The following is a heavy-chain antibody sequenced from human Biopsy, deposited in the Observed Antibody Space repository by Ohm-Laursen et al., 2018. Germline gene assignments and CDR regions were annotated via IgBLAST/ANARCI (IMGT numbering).Heavy chain of an antibody. Sequence: SLRLSCSASEFNVDRNHMNWVRQAPGKGLEWVSMIHGSGRTDYADSVKGRFTVSRDNSKDTVYLQMNALRVDDTAMYYCAEAGGHSFWGQGALVTVSS. CDR1: EFNVDRNH. CDR3: AEAGGHSF. D-gene: IGHD3-16*01. CDR2: IHGSGRT. V-gene: IGHV3-66*01. J-gene: IGHJ4*02.